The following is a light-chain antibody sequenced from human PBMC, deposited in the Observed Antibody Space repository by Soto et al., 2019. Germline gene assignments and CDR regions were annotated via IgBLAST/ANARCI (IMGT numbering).Light chain of an antibody. V-gene: IGLV2-8*01. CDR3: SSYAGAKNYVV. J-gene: IGLJ2*01. CDR2: GVT. Sequence: QSALTQPPSASGSPGQSVTISCTGTSSDVGGHNYVSWYQHQPGKAPRLMIYGVTKRPSGVPDRFSGSKSGNTASLTVSGLQAEDEADYDCSSYAGAKNYVVFGGGTKVTVL. CDR1: SSDVGGHNY.